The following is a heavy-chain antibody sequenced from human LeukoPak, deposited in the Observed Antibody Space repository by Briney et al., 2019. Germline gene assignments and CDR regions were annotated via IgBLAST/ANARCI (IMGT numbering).Heavy chain of an antibody. CDR3: ATQGSDFWSGFDH. V-gene: IGHV1-24*01. Sequence: ASVKVSCKLSGSSLHDLPIQWVRQAGTKGLEWMAGFDPENAEIVYAQKFQGRVTMTEDTSTDTAYLELTSLTSDDTALYYCATQGSDFWSGFDHWGQGTQVTVSS. D-gene: IGHD3-3*01. CDR2: FDPENAEI. CDR1: GSSLHDLP. J-gene: IGHJ4*02.